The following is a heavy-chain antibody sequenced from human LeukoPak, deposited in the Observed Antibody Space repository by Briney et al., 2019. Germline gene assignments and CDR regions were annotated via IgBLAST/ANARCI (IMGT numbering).Heavy chain of an antibody. J-gene: IGHJ1*01. CDR1: GLLVSSNS. Sequence: GGSLRLSCAVSGLLVSSNSMSWVRQAPGKRLEWVSAISGSGGSTYYADSVKGRFTISRDNSKNTLYLQMNSLRAEDTAVYYCAKWQQLVYFQHWGQGTLVTVSS. CDR3: AKWQQLVYFQH. V-gene: IGHV3-23*01. D-gene: IGHD6-13*01. CDR2: ISGSGGST.